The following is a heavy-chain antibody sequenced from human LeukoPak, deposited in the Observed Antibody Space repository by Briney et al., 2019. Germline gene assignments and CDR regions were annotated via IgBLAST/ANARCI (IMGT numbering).Heavy chain of an antibody. CDR2: ISSSSNYI. Sequence: GGSLRLSCVASGFYFNTYSLNWVRRAPGKGLEWVASISSSSNYIRYADSMKGRVTISRDNAKNSLYLQMDSLRVDDTAVYYCARPLQGSYAMDVWGPGITVIVSS. CDR1: GFYFNTYS. V-gene: IGHV3-21*06. CDR3: ARPLQGSYAMDV. J-gene: IGHJ6*02.